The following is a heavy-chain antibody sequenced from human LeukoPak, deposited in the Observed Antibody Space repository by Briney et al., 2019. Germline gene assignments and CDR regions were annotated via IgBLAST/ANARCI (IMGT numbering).Heavy chain of an antibody. D-gene: IGHD4-17*01. CDR3: ARGVGTYGDCDRTWY. J-gene: IGHJ4*02. Sequence: ASVKVSCKASGYTFTGYYMHWVRQAPGQGLEWMGWINPNSGGTNYAQKFQGRVTMTRDTSISTAYMELSRLRSDDTAVYYCARGVGTYGDCDRTWYWGQGTLVTVSS. CDR1: GYTFTGYY. CDR2: INPNSGGT. V-gene: IGHV1-2*02.